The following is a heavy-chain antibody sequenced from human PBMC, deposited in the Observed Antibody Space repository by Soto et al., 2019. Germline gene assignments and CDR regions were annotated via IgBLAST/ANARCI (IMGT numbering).Heavy chain of an antibody. V-gene: IGHV1-18*01. CDR1: GSTFPSST. CDR3: AIADYGDPDY. J-gene: IGHJ4*02. D-gene: IGHD4-17*01. Sequence: QVQLVQSGAEVKKPGASVKVSCKASGSTFPSSTVSWVRQAPGQGLEWMGWINAHNGNTKYAQKFQGRLTMTTDTSTGTGYMELRSLRSDDTAIYFCAIADYGDPDYCGQGTLVTVSS. CDR2: INAHNGNT.